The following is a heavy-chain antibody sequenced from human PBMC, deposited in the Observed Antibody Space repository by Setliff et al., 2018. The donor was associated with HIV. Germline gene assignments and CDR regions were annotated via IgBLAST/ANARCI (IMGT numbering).Heavy chain of an antibody. CDR2: IIPMYNIP. J-gene: IGHJ3*02. CDR1: VGTLSNYV. Sequence: SVKVSCKTSVGTLSNYVITWVRQAPGQGLEWMGMIIPMYNIPAYAQKFQGRVTFTADESTSTAYMQLSSLSSEDTAGYYCARDQTGVAAAAFGGGSAWSDEGFDIWGQGTMVTVSS. D-gene: IGHD6-13*01. CDR3: ARDQTGVAAAAFGGGSAWSDEGFDI. V-gene: IGHV1-69*13.